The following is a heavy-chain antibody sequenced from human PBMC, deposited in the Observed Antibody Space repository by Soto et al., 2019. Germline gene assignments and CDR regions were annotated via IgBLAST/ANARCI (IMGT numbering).Heavy chain of an antibody. CDR3: ARDLGLSGRVLPAPNWFDP. J-gene: IGHJ5*02. CDR2: IIPIVGIV. CDR1: GGTFGSYT. D-gene: IGHD2-2*01. Sequence: QVQLVQAGAEVKKPGSSVKVSCKASGGTFGSYTINWVRQAPGQGLEWMGRIIPIVGIVNYAQKLQGRVTITADKSTSTAYMELSSLISQDTALYYCARDLGLSGRVLPAPNWFDPWGQATLVTVSS. V-gene: IGHV1-69*08.